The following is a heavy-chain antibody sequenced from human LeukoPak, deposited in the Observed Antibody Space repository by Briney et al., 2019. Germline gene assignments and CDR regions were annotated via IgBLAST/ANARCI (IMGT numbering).Heavy chain of an antibody. J-gene: IGHJ4*02. CDR3: AREFNGSPDY. CDR2: IRYSGRT. Sequence: SETLSLTCTVSGGSISSNTYYWSWIRQPPGKGLERIGSIRYSGRTYYKPSLKSRVTLSVDTSKNQLLLNLRSVTAADTAMYYCAREFNGSPDYLGQGTLVTVSS. D-gene: IGHD6-25*01. V-gene: IGHV4-39*02. CDR1: GGSISSNTYY.